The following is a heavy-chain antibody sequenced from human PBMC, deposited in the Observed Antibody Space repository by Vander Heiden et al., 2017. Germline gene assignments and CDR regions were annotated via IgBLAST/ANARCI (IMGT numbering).Heavy chain of an antibody. CDR3: AKKDYYDSSGPPRY. D-gene: IGHD3-22*01. J-gene: IGHJ4*02. V-gene: IGHV3-23*01. Sequence: VQLLESGGCMVQPGGSLRHSCAASGFTFSSYAMSWVRQAPGKGLEWVSAISGSGGTTYYADSVKGRFTISRDNSKNTLYLQMNSLRAEDTAVYYCAKKDYYDSSGPPRYWGQGTLVTVSS. CDR2: ISGSGGTT. CDR1: GFTFSSYA.